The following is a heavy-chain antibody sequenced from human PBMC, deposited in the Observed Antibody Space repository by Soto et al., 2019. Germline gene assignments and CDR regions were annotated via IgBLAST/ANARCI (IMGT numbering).Heavy chain of an antibody. CDR1: EFAVSTNY. Sequence: VPLVESGGGLVQPGGSLRLSCAASEFAVSTNYMSWVRQAPGKGLEWVSLVYGGGSTSYADSVKGRFTISRDNFKNTLYLQVDSLRAEDTAVYYCAGRTVAGLSASFDVWGPGTMVTVSS. V-gene: IGHV3-66*01. CDR2: VYGGGST. D-gene: IGHD6-19*01. J-gene: IGHJ3*01. CDR3: AGRTVAGLSASFDV.